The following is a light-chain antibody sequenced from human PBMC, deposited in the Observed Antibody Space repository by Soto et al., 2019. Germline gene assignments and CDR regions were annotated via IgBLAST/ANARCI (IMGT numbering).Light chain of an antibody. CDR2: DVS. CDR3: CSYTSSNTYV. J-gene: IGLJ1*01. V-gene: IGLV2-14*01. Sequence: QSALTQPASVSGSPGQSITISCTGTSSDVGGYKFVSWYQQHPGRAPKVIISDVSHRPSGVSNRFSGSKSGNTASLTISGLQAEDEADYYCCSYTSSNTYVFGTGTQLTVL. CDR1: SSDVGGYKF.